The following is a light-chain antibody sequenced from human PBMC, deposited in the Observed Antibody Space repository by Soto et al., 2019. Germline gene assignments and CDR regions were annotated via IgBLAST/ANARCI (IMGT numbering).Light chain of an antibody. CDR3: QQYGRSPFT. CDR1: QSVSSSY. V-gene: IGKV3-20*01. CDR2: GAS. Sequence: EIVLTQSPGTLSLTPGERATLSCRASQSVSSSYFAWYQQKPGQAPRLLIYGASSRATGVPDRFSASGSGTDFTLTISRLEPEDFAVYYCQQYGRSPFTFGPGTKVDI. J-gene: IGKJ3*01.